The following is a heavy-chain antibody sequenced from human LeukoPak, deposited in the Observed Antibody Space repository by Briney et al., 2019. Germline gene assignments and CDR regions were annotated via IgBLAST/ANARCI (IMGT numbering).Heavy chain of an antibody. J-gene: IGHJ4*02. CDR1: GFTFRTYA. V-gene: IGHV3-23*01. CDR3: ARVSLWNHFDN. Sequence: PGGSLRLSCAASGFTFRTYAVSWVRQAPGKGLEWVSGINDSGGRTYHADSVKGRFTISRDNVKNLLYLQMNSLRVDDTAVYYCARVSLWNHFDNWGQGVLVTVSS. D-gene: IGHD1-1*01. CDR2: INDSGGRT.